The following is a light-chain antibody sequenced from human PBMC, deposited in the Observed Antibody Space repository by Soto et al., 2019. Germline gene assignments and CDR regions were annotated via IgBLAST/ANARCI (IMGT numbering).Light chain of an antibody. Sequence: SYELTQPPSVSVAPGQTARITCGGNNIGRKSVHWYQQKPGQAPVLVVYDDSDRPSGIPERFSGSNSGNTATLTISRVEAGDEADYYCQVWDNSSDHYVFGTGTKVTVL. V-gene: IGLV3-21*02. CDR2: DDS. CDR3: QVWDNSSDHYV. CDR1: NIGRKS. J-gene: IGLJ1*01.